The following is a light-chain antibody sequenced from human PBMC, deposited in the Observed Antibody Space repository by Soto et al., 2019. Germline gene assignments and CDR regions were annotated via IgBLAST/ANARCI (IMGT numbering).Light chain of an antibody. Sequence: SALAQPASVSGSPGQSITISCTGTSSDVGGYNYVSWYQQHPGKAPKLMIYEVSNRPSGVSNRFSGSKSGNTASLTISGLQAEDEAGYYCSSYTSSSTVAFGTGTKVTVL. CDR1: SSDVGGYNY. CDR3: SSYTSSSTVA. CDR2: EVS. V-gene: IGLV2-14*01. J-gene: IGLJ1*01.